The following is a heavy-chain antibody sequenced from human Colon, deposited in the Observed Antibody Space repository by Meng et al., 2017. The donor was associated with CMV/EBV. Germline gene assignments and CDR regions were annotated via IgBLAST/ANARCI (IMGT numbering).Heavy chain of an antibody. D-gene: IGHD1-20*01. CDR3: AILTGMSRAPPSG. Sequence: SVKVSCKASGGTFSSYAISWVRQAPGQGLEWMGGIIPIFGTANYAQKFQGRVTITTDESTSTAYMELSSLRSEDTAVYYCAILTGMSRAPPSGWGQGTLVTVSS. V-gene: IGHV1-69*05. CDR1: GGTFSSYA. J-gene: IGHJ4*02. CDR2: IIPIFGTA.